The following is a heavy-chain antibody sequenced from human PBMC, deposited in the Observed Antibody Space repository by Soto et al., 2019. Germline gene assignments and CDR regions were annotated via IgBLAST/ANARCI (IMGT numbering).Heavy chain of an antibody. CDR1: GDSISTVDYF. Sequence: PSETLSLTCSVSGDSISTVDYFWAWIRRPPGQALEYIGYIYKSATTYYNPSFESRVAISLDTSKSQFSLNVTSVTAADTAVYFCARGRYCLTGRCFPNWFESWGQGTLVTVSS. V-gene: IGHV4-30-4*01. CDR3: ARGRYCLTGRCFPNWFES. J-gene: IGHJ5*01. CDR2: IYKSATT. D-gene: IGHD2-15*01.